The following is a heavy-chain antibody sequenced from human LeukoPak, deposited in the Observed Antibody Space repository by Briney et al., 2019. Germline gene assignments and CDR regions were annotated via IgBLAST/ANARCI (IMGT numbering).Heavy chain of an antibody. CDR1: GGNSTIYA. V-gene: IGHV1-69*04. CDR2: IIPILGIA. CDR3: ARTACRNSDFWTSYSTTWRYYYYGMDV. Sequence: GASVKVSCKSSGGNSTIYAISCARQAPGQALEWMGRIIPILGIANYAQKFQGRVTITADKSTSTAYMELSSLRSEDTAVYYSARTACRNSDFWTSYSTTWRYYYYGMDVWGQGTTVTVSS. D-gene: IGHD3/OR15-3a*01. J-gene: IGHJ6*02.